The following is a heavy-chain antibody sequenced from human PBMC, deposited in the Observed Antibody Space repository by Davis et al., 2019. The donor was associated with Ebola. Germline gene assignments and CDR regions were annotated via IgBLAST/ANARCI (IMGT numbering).Heavy chain of an antibody. CDR2: VNPDGTAT. J-gene: IGHJ3*02. D-gene: IGHD3-10*01. Sequence: PGGSLRLSCAASGFTFNSFWMHWVRQAPGKGLVWVSRVNPDGTATTYADSVKGRFTISRDNAENTLFLQMNSLRVEDTAVYYCTRNPLSYYGLFDIWGQGAMVTVSS. CDR1: GFTFNSFW. CDR3: TRNPLSYYGLFDI. V-gene: IGHV3-74*01.